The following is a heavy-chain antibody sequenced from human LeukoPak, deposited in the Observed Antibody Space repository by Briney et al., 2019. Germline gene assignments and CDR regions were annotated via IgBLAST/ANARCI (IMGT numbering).Heavy chain of an antibody. CDR3: ARGGATPLH. D-gene: IGHD1-26*01. V-gene: IGHV1-18*01. CDR2: ISAYNGNT. Sequence: GGSLRLSCAASGFTFSSYAIGWVRQAPGQGLEWMGWISAYNGNTNYAQKLQGRVTMTTDTSTSTAYMELRSLRSDDTAVYYCARGGATPLHWGQGTLVTVSS. J-gene: IGHJ4*02. CDR1: GFTFSSYA.